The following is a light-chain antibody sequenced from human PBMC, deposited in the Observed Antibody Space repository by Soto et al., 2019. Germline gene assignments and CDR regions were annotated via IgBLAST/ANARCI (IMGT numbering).Light chain of an antibody. J-gene: IGKJ4*01. CDR3: QQYSSYPLT. CDR2: DAS. CDR1: QSTSKC. V-gene: IGKV1-5*01. Sequence: DIPMTQTPSTLSASVADRVTITCRASQSTSKCLAWYQRKPGKAPKPLIYDASNLGSGAPSRFSLSGSGTEFSVNISSLQADDFANDYCQQYSSYPLTFGGGTKVEIK.